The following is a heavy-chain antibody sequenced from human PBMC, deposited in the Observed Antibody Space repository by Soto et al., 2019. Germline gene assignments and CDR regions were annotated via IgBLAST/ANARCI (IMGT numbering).Heavy chain of an antibody. V-gene: IGHV3-21*01. D-gene: IGHD4-4*01. CDR1: VFTFSSYS. J-gene: IGHJ4*02. CDR3: ARDTTPTVIDH. Sequence: PWWSLRLSCAASVFTFSSYSMNWFRQAPGKGLEWVSSISSSSSYIYYADSVKGRFTISRDNAKNSLYLQMNSLRAEDTAVYYCARDTTPTVIDHWGQGTLVTVSS. CDR2: ISSSSSYI.